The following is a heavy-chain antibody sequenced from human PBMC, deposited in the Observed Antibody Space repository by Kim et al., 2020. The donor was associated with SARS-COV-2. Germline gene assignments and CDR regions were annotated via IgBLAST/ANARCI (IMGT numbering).Heavy chain of an antibody. V-gene: IGHV4-31*02. D-gene: IGHD2-15*01. CDR3: AREYSGWFDP. CDR2: ST. J-gene: IGHJ5*02. Sequence: STHDNPSLKRRVTISVDTSKNQFSLKLSAVTAADTAVYYCAREYSGWFDPWGQGTLVTVSS.